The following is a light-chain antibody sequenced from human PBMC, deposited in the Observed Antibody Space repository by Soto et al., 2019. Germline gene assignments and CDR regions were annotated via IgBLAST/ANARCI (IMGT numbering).Light chain of an antibody. CDR3: SSYTTTGTQV. V-gene: IGLV2-14*03. J-gene: IGLJ1*01. CDR1: TSDVGGFDY. CDR2: DVS. Sequence: QSVLTQPASVSGSPGQSITLSCTGTTSDVGGFDYVSWYQQHPGKAPKLMIFDVSNRPSGVSDRFSGSKSGNTASPTISGLQAEDEADYYCSSYTTTGTQVFGTGTKVTVL.